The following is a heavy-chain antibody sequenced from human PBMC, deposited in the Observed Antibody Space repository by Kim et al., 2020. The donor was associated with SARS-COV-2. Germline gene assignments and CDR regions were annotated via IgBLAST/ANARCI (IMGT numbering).Heavy chain of an antibody. V-gene: IGHV5-51*01. Sequence: GESLKISCKGSGYSFTSYWIGWVRQMPGKGLVWMGIIYPGDSDTRYSPSFQGQVTISADKSISTAYLQWSSLKASDTAMYYCARLSPNDYDFWSGYQLGWFDPWGQGTLVTVSS. CDR3: ARLSPNDYDFWSGYQLGWFDP. CDR1: GYSFTSYW. D-gene: IGHD3-3*01. J-gene: IGHJ5*02. CDR2: IYPGDSDT.